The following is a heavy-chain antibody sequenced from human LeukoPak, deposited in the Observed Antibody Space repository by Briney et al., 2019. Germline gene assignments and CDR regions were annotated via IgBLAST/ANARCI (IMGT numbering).Heavy chain of an antibody. D-gene: IGHD2-2*01. CDR1: GFTFTSSA. CDR2: IVVGSGNT. Sequence: SVKVSCKASGFTFTSSAVQWVRQARGQRLEWIGWIVVGSGNTNYAQKFQERVTITRDMSTSTAYMELSSLRSEDTAVYYCAASIIGYCSSTSCYDGGSFDYWGQGTLVTVSS. CDR3: AASIIGYCSSTSCYDGGSFDY. V-gene: IGHV1-58*01. J-gene: IGHJ4*02.